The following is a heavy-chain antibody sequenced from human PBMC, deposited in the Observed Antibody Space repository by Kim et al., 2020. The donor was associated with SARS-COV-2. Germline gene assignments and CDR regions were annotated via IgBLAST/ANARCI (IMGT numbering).Heavy chain of an antibody. D-gene: IGHD2-8*01. CDR1: GFIFTNYW. CDR3: TNSGDSRGEGY. V-gene: IGHV3-7*01. Sequence: GGSLRLSCAASGFIFTNYWMTWVRQGPGKGLEYVACLNRDGSSKYYADSVRGRFTISRDNARNSLSLQMNSLRVEDTAVYYCTNSGDSRGEGYWGQGALVTVSS. CDR2: LNRDGSSK. J-gene: IGHJ4*02.